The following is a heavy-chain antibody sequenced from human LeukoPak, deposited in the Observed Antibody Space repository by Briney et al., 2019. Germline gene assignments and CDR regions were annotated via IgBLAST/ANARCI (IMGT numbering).Heavy chain of an antibody. V-gene: IGHV3-23*01. CDR3: AKVTYGSGTYGAFDY. J-gene: IGHJ4*02. Sequence: PAGTLTLSCAVSGFTFSSHGMSWVRQPPGKGLEWVSTISGSGDNTYYADSVKGRFTISRDNSKNTLYLQMNSLRAEDTAVYYCAKVTYGSGTYGAFDYWGQGTLVTVSS. CDR2: ISGSGDNT. D-gene: IGHD3-10*01. CDR1: GFTFSSHG.